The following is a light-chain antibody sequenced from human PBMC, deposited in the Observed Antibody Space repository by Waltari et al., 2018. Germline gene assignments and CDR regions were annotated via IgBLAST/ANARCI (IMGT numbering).Light chain of an antibody. J-gene: IGKJ1*01. V-gene: IGKV2-28*01. Sequence: DIVMTQSPLSLSVTPGEPASISCRSSQSLLHSSGNTFLDWYLQKLGQSPQLLIYLVSNRASGVPDRFSGSGSGTDVTLKISRVEAEDVGVYFCMQARQTPWTFGQGTKVEIK. CDR1: QSLLHSSGNTF. CDR3: MQARQTPWT. CDR2: LVS.